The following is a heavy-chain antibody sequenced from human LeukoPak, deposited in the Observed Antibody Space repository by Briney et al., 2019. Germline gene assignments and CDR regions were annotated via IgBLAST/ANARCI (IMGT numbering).Heavy chain of an antibody. J-gene: IGHJ3*01. Sequence: GESLMILSKGSGYSFTNYWISWVRQMPGKGLEWMGIIYPGDSEARYSPSFQCQVTISANKSISTAYSQWSSLKASDTAMYYCARWVTADRGKKDAFDVWGEGKPVSVSS. V-gene: IGHV5-51*01. D-gene: IGHD2-21*02. CDR1: GYSFTNYW. CDR3: ARWVTADRGKKDAFDV. CDR2: IYPGDSEA.